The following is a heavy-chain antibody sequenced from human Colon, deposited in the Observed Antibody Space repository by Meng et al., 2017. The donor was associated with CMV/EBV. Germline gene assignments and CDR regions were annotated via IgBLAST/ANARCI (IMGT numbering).Heavy chain of an antibody. CDR2: ISGSGGST. CDR3: AKNLGIASSPVDY. CDR1: GFTFSSYA. J-gene: IGHJ4*02. D-gene: IGHD6-6*01. V-gene: IGHV3-23*01. Sequence: GGSLRLSCAASGFTFSSYAMSWVRQAPGKGLEWVSAISGSGGSTYSADSVQGRFTVSRDNSKNTPYLQMNSLRAEDTAVYYCAKNLGIASSPVDYWGQGTLVTVSS.